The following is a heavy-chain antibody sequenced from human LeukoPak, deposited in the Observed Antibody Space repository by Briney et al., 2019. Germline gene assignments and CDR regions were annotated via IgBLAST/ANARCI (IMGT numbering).Heavy chain of an antibody. CDR1: GYSFTDYY. Sequence: ASVKVSCKASGYSFTDYYMHWVRQAPGQGLECMGSINPETGGTNYARKFQGKVTMTTDTTISTAYMQLSRLRSDDTAVYYCASGLNSRSSSCWGQGTRVTVSS. D-gene: IGHD6-13*01. CDR2: INPETGGT. V-gene: IGHV1-2*02. CDR3: ASGLNSRSSSC. J-gene: IGHJ4*02.